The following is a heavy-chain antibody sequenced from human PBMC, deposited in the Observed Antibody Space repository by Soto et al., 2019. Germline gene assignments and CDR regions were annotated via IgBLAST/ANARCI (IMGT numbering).Heavy chain of an antibody. Sequence: QVQLVQSGAEVKKPGSSVKVSCKASGGTFSSYAISWVRQAPGQGLEWMGGIIPIFGTANYAQKFQGSVTITADESTSTAYMELSSLRSEDTAVYYCARGGPAAGTDYYGMDVWGQGTTVTVSS. CDR3: ARGGPAAGTDYYGMDV. D-gene: IGHD6-13*01. CDR2: IIPIFGTA. V-gene: IGHV1-69*01. J-gene: IGHJ6*02. CDR1: GGTFSSYA.